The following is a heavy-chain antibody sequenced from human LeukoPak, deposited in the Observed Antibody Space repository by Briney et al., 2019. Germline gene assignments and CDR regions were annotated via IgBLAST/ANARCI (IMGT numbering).Heavy chain of an antibody. J-gene: IGHJ4*02. CDR2: ISYDGSNA. Sequence: GRSLRLSCAVSGFAFSDYGMHWVRQAPGKGLEWVAVISYDGSNAYYADSVKGRFTISRDNPKNTLFLQMNSLRAEDTAVYFCAKRGVVIRVILVGFHKEAYYFESWGQGALVTVSS. D-gene: IGHD3/OR15-3a*01. V-gene: IGHV3-30*18. CDR3: AKRGVVIRVILVGFHKEAYYFES. CDR1: GFAFSDYG.